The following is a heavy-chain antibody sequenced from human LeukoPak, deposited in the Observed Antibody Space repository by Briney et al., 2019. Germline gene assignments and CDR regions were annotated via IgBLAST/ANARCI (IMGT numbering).Heavy chain of an antibody. V-gene: IGHV4-4*07. CDR3: VGIAVAGSDYFDY. CDR1: VDSISSYY. CDR2: IYTSGST. D-gene: IGHD6-19*01. Sequence: SETLSLTCTVSVDSISSYYWSWLRQPARKGLEWLGRIYTSGSTNYNPSLKSRVTMSVDTSENQFSLKLSSVTAADTAVYYCVGIAVAGSDYFDYWGQGTLVTVSS. J-gene: IGHJ4*02.